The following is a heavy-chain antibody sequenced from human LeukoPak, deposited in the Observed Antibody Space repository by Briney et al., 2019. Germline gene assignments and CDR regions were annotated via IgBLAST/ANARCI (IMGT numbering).Heavy chain of an antibody. Sequence: GGSLRLSCAASGFTFSSYAMHWVRQAPGKGLEYVSAISSNGGSTYYANSVKGRFTISRDNSKNTLYLQMNSLRAEDTAVYYCAELGITMIGGVWGKGTTVTISA. J-gene: IGHJ6*04. V-gene: IGHV3-64*01. CDR2: ISSNGGST. D-gene: IGHD3-10*02. CDR1: GFTFSSYA. CDR3: AELGITMIGGV.